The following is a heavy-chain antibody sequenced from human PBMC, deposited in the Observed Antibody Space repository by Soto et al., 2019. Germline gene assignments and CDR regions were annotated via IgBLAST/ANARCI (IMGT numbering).Heavy chain of an antibody. V-gene: IGHV3-30*18. CDR2: ISYDGSNK. CDR1: GFTFSSYG. Sequence: QVQLVESGGGVVQPGRSLRLSCAASGFTFSSYGMHWVRQAPGKGLDWVAVISYDGSNKYYADSVKGRFTISRDNSKNTLYLQMNSLRAEDTAVYYCAKDSRIVVVTAPYDYWCQGTLGTVSS. D-gene: IGHD2-21*02. CDR3: AKDSRIVVVTAPYDY. J-gene: IGHJ4*02.